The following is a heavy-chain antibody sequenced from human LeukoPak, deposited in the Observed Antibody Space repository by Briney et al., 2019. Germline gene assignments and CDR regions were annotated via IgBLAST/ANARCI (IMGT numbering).Heavy chain of an antibody. D-gene: IGHD4-11*01. CDR3: AREVITSYWYFDL. CDR1: GGSISSGDYY. Sequence: SETLSLTCTVSGGSISSGDYYWSWIRQPPGKGLEWIGYIYYSGSTYYNPSLKSRVTISVDTSKNQFSLKLSSVTAADTAVYYCAREVITSYWYFDLWGRGTLVTVSS. V-gene: IGHV4-30-4*08. J-gene: IGHJ2*01. CDR2: IYYSGST.